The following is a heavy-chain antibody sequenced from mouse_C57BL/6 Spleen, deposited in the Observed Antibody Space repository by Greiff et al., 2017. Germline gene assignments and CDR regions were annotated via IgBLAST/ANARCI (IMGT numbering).Heavy chain of an antibody. CDR3: ARYGARDRAMDY. J-gene: IGHJ4*01. D-gene: IGHD2-10*02. CDR2: IHPNSGST. V-gene: IGHV1-64*01. CDR1: GYTFTSYW. Sequence: VKLQQSGAELVKPGASVKLSCKASGYTFTSYWMHWVKQRPGQGLEWIGMIHPNSGSTNYNEKFKSKATLTVDKSSSTAYMQLSSLTSEDSAVYYCARYGARDRAMDYWGQGTSVTVSS.